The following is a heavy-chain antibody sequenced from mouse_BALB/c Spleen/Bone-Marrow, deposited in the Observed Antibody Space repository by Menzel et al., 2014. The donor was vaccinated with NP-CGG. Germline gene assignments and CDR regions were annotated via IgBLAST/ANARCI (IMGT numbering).Heavy chain of an antibody. CDR3: ARHDNDGYYLAY. Sequence: VKLMESGPGLVAPSQSLSITCTIPGFSLTSYGVHWVRQPPGKGLEWLVVIWSDGSTTYNSALKSRLSISKDNSESQVFLKMNSLQTDDTAMYYCARHDNDGYYLAYWGQGTLVTVSA. D-gene: IGHD2-3*01. V-gene: IGHV2-6-1*01. J-gene: IGHJ3*01. CDR1: GFSLTSYG. CDR2: IWSDGST.